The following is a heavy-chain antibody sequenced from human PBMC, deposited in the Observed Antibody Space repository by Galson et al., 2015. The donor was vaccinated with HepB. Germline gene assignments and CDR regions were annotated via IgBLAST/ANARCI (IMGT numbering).Heavy chain of an antibody. CDR3: ARDIASRRFDY. D-gene: IGHD6-6*01. J-gene: IGHJ4*02. Sequence: SLRLSCAASGFTFRNHGMHWVRQAPGKGLEWVAVIWYDGSNEEYGDSVKGRFTISRDNSKNTLYLQMNSLRADDTAVYYCARDIASRRFDYWGQGTLVTVSS. CDR1: GFTFRNHG. V-gene: IGHV3-33*01. CDR2: IWYDGSNE.